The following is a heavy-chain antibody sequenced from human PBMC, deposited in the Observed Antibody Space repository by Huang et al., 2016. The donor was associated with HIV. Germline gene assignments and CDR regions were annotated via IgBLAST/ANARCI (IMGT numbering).Heavy chain of an antibody. CDR1: GFSLTTPGVS. V-gene: IGHV2-5*02. D-gene: IGHD2-15*01. CDR2: IYSDDDK. J-gene: IGHJ4*02. CDR3: AHSVGPFDY. Sequence: QIALKESGPTLVKPTQTLTLTCTFSGFSLTTPGVSVGWIRQPPGKALEWLALIYSDDDKRYSPSLKSRLTIAKDTARKQVVLTMTKMAPVDTATYYCAHSVGPFDYWDQGTLVTVSS.